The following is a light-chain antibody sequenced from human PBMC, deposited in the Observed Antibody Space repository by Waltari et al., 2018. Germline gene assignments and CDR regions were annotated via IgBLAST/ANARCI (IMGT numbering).Light chain of an antibody. CDR3: SSYTGSSTWV. V-gene: IGLV2-14*03. Sequence: QSALTQPASVSGSPGQVLTIPCTGTSSDVGDYTYVSWYQQYPGKAPKLMIYDVTRRPSGVSSRFAGSKSGNTASLTISGLQAEDEAEYYCSSYTGSSTWVFGGGTKLTVL. J-gene: IGLJ3*02. CDR1: SSDVGDYTY. CDR2: DVT.